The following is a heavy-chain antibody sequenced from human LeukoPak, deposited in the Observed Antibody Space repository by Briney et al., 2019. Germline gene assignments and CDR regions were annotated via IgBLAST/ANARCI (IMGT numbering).Heavy chain of an antibody. CDR2: IYYSGTT. CDR1: GDSISSSSYY. D-gene: IGHD3-10*01. J-gene: IGHJ4*02. V-gene: IGHV4-39*02. CDR3: AKIYPYNYASGRIDY. Sequence: KASETLSLTCTVSGDSISSSSYYWGWIRQPPGKGLEWIGNIYYSGTTYYNPSLKSRVTISVDTSKNHFSLKLSSVTAADTAVYYCAKIYPYNYASGRIDYWGQGTLVTVSS.